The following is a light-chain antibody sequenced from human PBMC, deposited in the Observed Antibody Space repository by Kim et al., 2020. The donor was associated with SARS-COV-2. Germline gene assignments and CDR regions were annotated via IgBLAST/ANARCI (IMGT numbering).Light chain of an antibody. CDR2: YDT. CDR1: NIGAKS. CDR3: QVWDNNSEYPVV. Sequence: SYELTQPPSVSVAPGQTAIITCGGDNIGAKSVHWYQQRPGQAPRLALFYDTDRPSGTPQRFSGFNSGNTATLTIARVEGGDEADYYCQVWDNNSEYPVVFGGGTQLTVL. V-gene: IGLV3-21*04. J-gene: IGLJ2*01.